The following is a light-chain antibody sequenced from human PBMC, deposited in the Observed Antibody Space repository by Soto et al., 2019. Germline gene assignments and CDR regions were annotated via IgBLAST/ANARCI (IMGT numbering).Light chain of an antibody. CDR1: QSVSSS. Sequence: EIVVTQSPATLSVSPGERVTLSCRASQSVSSSLAWYQQKPGQAPRLLIFDVSTRATGVPPRFSGSGSGTDFTLTIIGLEPEDFAIYYCQQRSNWPLTFGGGTKVDIK. CDR2: DVS. V-gene: IGKV3-11*01. J-gene: IGKJ4*01. CDR3: QQRSNWPLT.